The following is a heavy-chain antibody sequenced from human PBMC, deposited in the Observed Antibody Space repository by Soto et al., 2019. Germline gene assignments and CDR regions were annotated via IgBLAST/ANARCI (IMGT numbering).Heavy chain of an antibody. CDR1: GFTFSSYW. D-gene: IGHD6-19*01. CDR3: ARMGSGWGNYYYGMDV. CDR2: IKQDGSEK. J-gene: IGHJ6*02. Sequence: GGSLRLSCAASGFTFSSYWMSWVRQAPGKGLEWVANIKQDGSEKYYVDSVKGRFTISRDNAKNSLYLQMNSLRTEDTAVYYCARMGSGWGNYYYGMDVWGQGTTVTVSS. V-gene: IGHV3-7*01.